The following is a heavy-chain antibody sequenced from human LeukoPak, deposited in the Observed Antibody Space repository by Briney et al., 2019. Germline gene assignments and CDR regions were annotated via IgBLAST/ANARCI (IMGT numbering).Heavy chain of an antibody. Sequence: SETLSLTCTVSGGSISSSSYYWSWIRQPPGKGLEWIGYIYYSGSTNYNPSLKSRVTISVDTSKNQFSLKLSSVTAADTAVYYCARTPAATSWDYYYYYYYMDVWGKGTTVTVSS. CDR2: IYYSGST. CDR1: GGSISSSSYY. D-gene: IGHD2-2*01. V-gene: IGHV4-61*01. J-gene: IGHJ6*03. CDR3: ARTPAATSWDYYYYYYYMDV.